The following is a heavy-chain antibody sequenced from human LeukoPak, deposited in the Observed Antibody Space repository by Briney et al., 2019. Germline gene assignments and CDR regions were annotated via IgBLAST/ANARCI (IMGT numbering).Heavy chain of an antibody. Sequence: SETLSLTCAVYGGSFSGYYWSWIRQPPGKGLEWIGEINHSGSTNYNPSLKSRVTLSVATSKSQCSLKLSSVTAADTAVYYCARVWSGYFIHRSAFDIWGQGTMVTVSS. CDR1: GGSFSGYY. CDR2: INHSGST. V-gene: IGHV4-34*01. J-gene: IGHJ3*02. D-gene: IGHD3-3*01. CDR3: ARVWSGYFIHRSAFDI.